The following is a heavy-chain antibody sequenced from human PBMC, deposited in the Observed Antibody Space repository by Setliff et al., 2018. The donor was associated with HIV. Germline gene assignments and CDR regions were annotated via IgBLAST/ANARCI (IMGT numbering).Heavy chain of an antibody. V-gene: IGHV4-59*01. CDR3: ARDRPPSTVDMLGAFDR. Sequence: SETLSLTCTVSGGSIWNYYMSWIRQPPGKGLEWIGYIYYTGTTKYNPSLKSRVTMSVDTSKNQLSLKLSSLTAADTAVYYCARDRPPSTVDMLGAFDRWGQGTMVTVSS. CDR1: GGSIWNYY. CDR2: IYYTGTT. J-gene: IGHJ3*02. D-gene: IGHD4-17*01.